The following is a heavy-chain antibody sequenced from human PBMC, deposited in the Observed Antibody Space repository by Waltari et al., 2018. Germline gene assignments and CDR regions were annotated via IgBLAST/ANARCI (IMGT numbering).Heavy chain of an antibody. CDR1: GGPISSSSYY. CDR2: IYYSGST. CDR3: ASLFRGGVIDY. D-gene: IGHD3-10*01. V-gene: IGHV4-39*01. J-gene: IGHJ4*02. Sequence: QLQLQESRPGLVKPSETLYLTCTVSGGPISSSSYYWAWIRPPPGKGLEWIGIIYYSGSTYYNPSLKSRVTISVDTSKNQFSLKLSSVTAADTAVYYCASLFRGGVIDYWGQGTLVTVSS.